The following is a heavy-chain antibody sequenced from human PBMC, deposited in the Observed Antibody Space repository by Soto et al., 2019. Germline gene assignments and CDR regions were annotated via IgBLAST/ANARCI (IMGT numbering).Heavy chain of an antibody. CDR1: GGSISIYY. D-gene: IGHD6-19*01. Sequence: SETLSLTCTVSGGSISIYYWSWIRQPPGKGLEWIGYIYYSGSTNYNPSLKSRVTISVDTSKNQFSLKLSSVTAADTAVYYCARAAQGIAVAGNWFDPWGQGTLVTVSS. V-gene: IGHV4-59*01. J-gene: IGHJ5*02. CDR2: IYYSGST. CDR3: ARAAQGIAVAGNWFDP.